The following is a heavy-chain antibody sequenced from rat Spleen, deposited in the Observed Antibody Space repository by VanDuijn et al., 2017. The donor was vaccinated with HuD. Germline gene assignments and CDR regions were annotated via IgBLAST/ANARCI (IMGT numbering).Heavy chain of an antibody. CDR2: ITNTGGSI. V-gene: IGHV5-31*01. Sequence: EVQLVESGGGLVQPGRSLKLSCVASGFTFNNYWMSWIRQAPGKGLEWVASITNTGGSIYYPDSVKGRFTISGDNAQNTLYLQMNSLRSEDTATYYCTREGAGYYDGSYYYWYFDFWGPGTMVTVSS. D-gene: IGHD1-12*02. CDR1: GFTFNNYW. CDR3: TREGAGYYDGSYYYWYFDF. J-gene: IGHJ1*01.